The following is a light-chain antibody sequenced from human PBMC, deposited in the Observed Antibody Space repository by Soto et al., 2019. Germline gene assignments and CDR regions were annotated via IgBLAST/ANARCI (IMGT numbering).Light chain of an antibody. CDR2: YQSDSNK. CDR3: GIWHTDSKTGV. J-gene: IGLJ1*01. Sequence: QLVLTQPSSDSAASGASVRLTCMLSSGFRVGDFWIRWYQQKPGKPPRYLLYYQSDSNKGQGSGVPSRFSGSNDASANAAILHISGLQPEDEADYFCGIWHTDSKTGVFGTGTKLTVL. CDR1: SGFRVGDFW. V-gene: IGLV5-52*01.